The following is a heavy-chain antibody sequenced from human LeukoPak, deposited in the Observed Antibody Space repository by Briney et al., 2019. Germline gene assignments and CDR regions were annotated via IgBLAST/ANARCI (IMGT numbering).Heavy chain of an antibody. J-gene: IGHJ4*02. Sequence: ASVKVSCKASGYTFTGYYMHWVRQAPGQGLEWMGWINPNSGGTNYAQKFQGRVTMTRDTSISTAYMELSRLRSDDTAVYYCASTYSSSWPGPFDYWGQGTLVTVSS. CDR1: GYTFTGYY. CDR3: ASTYSSSWPGPFDY. D-gene: IGHD6-13*01. CDR2: INPNSGGT. V-gene: IGHV1-2*02.